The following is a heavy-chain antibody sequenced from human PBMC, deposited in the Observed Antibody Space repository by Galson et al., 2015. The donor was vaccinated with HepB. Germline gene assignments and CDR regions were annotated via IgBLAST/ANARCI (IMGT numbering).Heavy chain of an antibody. J-gene: IGHJ3*02. D-gene: IGHD2-15*01. V-gene: IGHV1-69*13. Sequence: SVKVSCKASGGTFSSFAISWVRQAPGQGLEWMGGIIPILGTANYAQKFQGRVTITADESTSTAYMELSSLRSEDTAVYYCARGQDIVAVVAATGDAFDIWGQGTMVTVSS. CDR1: GGTFSSFA. CDR3: ARGQDIVAVVAATGDAFDI. CDR2: IIPILGTA.